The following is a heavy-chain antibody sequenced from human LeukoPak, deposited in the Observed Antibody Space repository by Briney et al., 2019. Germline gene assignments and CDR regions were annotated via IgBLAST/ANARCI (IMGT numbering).Heavy chain of an antibody. Sequence: GGSLRLSCAASGFTFSNYWMHWVRQTPGEGLVCVSLIKGDGSSTTYADSVKGRFTISRDNAKNTVYLQMNSVRAEDTAVYYCARGNYHAMDVWGQGTTVTVSS. V-gene: IGHV3-74*01. J-gene: IGHJ6*02. CDR1: GFTFSNYW. CDR3: ARGNYHAMDV. CDR2: IKGDGSST.